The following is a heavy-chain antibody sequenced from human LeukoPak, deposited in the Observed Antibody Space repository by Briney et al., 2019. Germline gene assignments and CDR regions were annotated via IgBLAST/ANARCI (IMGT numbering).Heavy chain of an antibody. J-gene: IGHJ6*02. CDR1: GGSFSGYY. CDR2: INHSGST. CDR3: ARPNSSGWYQQGMDV. V-gene: IGHV4-34*01. D-gene: IGHD6-19*01. Sequence: DPSETLSLTCAVYGGSFSGYYWSWIRQPPGKGLEWIGEINHSGSTNYNPSLKSRVTISVDTSKNQFSLKLSSMTAADTAVYYCARPNSSGWYQQGMDVWGQGTTVTVSS.